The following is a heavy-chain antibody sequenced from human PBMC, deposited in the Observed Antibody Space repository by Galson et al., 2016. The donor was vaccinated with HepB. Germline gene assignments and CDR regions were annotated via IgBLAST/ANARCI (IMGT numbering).Heavy chain of an antibody. CDR1: GFTFSSSR. D-gene: IGHD2-2*01. CDR3: AKDGRIYCSSASCHDHFHY. CDR2: ISYDGSNK. Sequence: SLRLSCAASGFTFSSSRMHWVRQAPGKGLAWVASISYDGSNKKYADSVTGRFTISRDNSKKTLYLQMNSLRAEDTAVYYRAKDGRIYCSSASCHDHFHYWGQGTLVTVSS. J-gene: IGHJ4*02. V-gene: IGHV3-30*18.